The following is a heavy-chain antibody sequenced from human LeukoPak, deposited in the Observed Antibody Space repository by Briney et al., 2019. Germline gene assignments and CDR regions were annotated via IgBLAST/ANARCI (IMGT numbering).Heavy chain of an antibody. CDR1: GGSFSGYY. CDR3: ARRRGWAMTTVTTYSGNFDY. D-gene: IGHD4-4*01. Sequence: SETLSLTCAVYGGSFSGYYWSWIRQPPGKGLEWIGEINHSGSTNYNPSLKSRVTISVDTSKNQFSLKLSSVTAADTAVYYCARRRGWAMTTVTTYSGNFDYWGQGTLVTVS. J-gene: IGHJ4*02. CDR2: INHSGST. V-gene: IGHV4-34*01.